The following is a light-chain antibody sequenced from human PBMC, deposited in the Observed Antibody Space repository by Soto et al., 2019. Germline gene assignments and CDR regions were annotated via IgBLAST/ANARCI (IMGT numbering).Light chain of an antibody. CDR3: QQYGSSLT. J-gene: IGKJ4*01. CDR1: QSVSSSSY. V-gene: IGKV3-20*01. Sequence: EIVLTQSPGTLSLSPGERATLSCRASQSVSSSSYLAWYQQKPGQAPRLLIYGASSRATGIPDRLSGSGSCTDFTLTISRLEPEDFAVYYCQQYGSSLTFGGGTKVEI. CDR2: GAS.